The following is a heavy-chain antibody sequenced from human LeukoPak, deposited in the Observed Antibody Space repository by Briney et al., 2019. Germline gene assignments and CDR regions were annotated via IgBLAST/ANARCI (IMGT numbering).Heavy chain of an antibody. CDR3: ARVGDPDGFDY. V-gene: IGHV3-21*01. D-gene: IGHD2-21*02. CDR2: ISSSSSYI. Sequence: GGSLRLFCAASGFTFRSYSMHWVRQAPGKGLEWVSYISSSSSYIYYADSVKGRFNISRDNAKNSLYLQMNSLRAEDTAVYYCARVGDPDGFDYWGQGTLVTVSS. CDR1: GFTFRSYS. J-gene: IGHJ4*02.